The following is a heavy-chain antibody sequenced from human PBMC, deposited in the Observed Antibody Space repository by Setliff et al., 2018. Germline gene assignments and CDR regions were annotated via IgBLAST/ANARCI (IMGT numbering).Heavy chain of an antibody. V-gene: IGHV3-64*04. CDR2: ISSNGGST. CDR3: ARDGGEY. CDR1: GFTLNNYA. J-gene: IGHJ4*02. Sequence: GGSLRLSCAASGFTLNNYAMHWVRQAPGKGLEYVSAISSNGGSTYYADSVKGRFTISRDNSKTTLYLQMNSLRAEDTAVYYCARDGGEYWGQGTLVTSP. D-gene: IGHD3-16*01.